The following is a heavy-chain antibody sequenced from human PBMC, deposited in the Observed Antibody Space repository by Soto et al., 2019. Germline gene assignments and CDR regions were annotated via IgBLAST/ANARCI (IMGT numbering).Heavy chain of an antibody. CDR3: ARVLTTAVAGCVSYYGMDV. Sequence: ASVKVSCKASGYTFTGYYMHWVRQAPGQGLEWMGWINPNSGGTNYAQKFQGWVTMTRDTSISTAYMELSRLRSDDTAVYYCARVLTTAVAGCVSYYGMDVWGQGTTVTVSS. V-gene: IGHV1-2*04. J-gene: IGHJ6*02. CDR1: GYTFTGYY. CDR2: INPNSGGT. D-gene: IGHD6-19*01.